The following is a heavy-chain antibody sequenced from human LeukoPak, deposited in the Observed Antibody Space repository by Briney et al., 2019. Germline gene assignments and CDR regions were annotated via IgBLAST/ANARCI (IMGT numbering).Heavy chain of an antibody. J-gene: IGHJ4*02. D-gene: IGHD3-22*01. CDR1: GFTFSSYA. CDR3: AKGGGEDSSGYYYFDY. Sequence: GGSLRLSCAASGFTFSSYAMSWVRQAPGKGLEWVSAISGSGGSTYYADSVKGRFTISRDNSKNTLYLQMNSLRAEDTAVYYCAKGGGEDSSGYYYFDYWGQGTLVTVSS. CDR2: ISGSGGST. V-gene: IGHV3-23*01.